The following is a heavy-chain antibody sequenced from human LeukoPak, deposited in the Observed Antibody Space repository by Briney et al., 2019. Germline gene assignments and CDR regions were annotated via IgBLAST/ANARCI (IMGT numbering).Heavy chain of an antibody. J-gene: IGHJ4*02. CDR1: GFTFSTSW. CDR2: INSDGSTI. Sequence: PGGSLRLSCAASGFTFSTSWVHWVRQTPGKWLVWVSRINSDGSTIDYADSVKVGFTISRDNAKNTPYLQLDMLRVWHRVAYSFARAGTFRFDYWGQETLVTVPS. D-gene: IGHD3-16*02. CDR3: ARAGTFRFDY. V-gene: IGHV3-74*01.